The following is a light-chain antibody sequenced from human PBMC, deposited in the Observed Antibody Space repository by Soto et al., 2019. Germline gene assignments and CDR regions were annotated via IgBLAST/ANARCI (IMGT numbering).Light chain of an antibody. V-gene: IGKV3-20*01. Sequence: EIVLTQSPGTLPLSPGERATLSCWASQSVSSSYLAWYQQKPGQAPRLLIYGASSRATGIPDRFSGSGSGTDFTLTISRLEPEDFAVFYCQQYTGSPWTFGQGTKVDIK. J-gene: IGKJ1*01. CDR1: QSVSSSY. CDR2: GAS. CDR3: QQYTGSPWT.